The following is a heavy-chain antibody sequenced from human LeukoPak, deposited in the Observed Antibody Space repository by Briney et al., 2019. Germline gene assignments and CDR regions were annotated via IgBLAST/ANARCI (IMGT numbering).Heavy chain of an antibody. CDR3: ATGRSGPRLFDY. J-gene: IGHJ4*02. Sequence: SETLSLTCTVSGGSISSYYWSWIRQPPGKGLEWIGYIYYSGSTNYNPSLKSRVTISVDTSKNQFSLKLSSVTAADTAVYYYATGRSGPRLFDYWGQGTLVTVSS. D-gene: IGHD4-11*01. CDR1: GGSISSYY. V-gene: IGHV4-59*01. CDR2: IYYSGST.